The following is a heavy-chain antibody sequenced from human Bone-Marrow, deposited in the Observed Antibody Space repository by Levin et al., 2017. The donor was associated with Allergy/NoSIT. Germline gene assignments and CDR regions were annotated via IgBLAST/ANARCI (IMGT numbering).Heavy chain of an antibody. V-gene: IGHV3-21*06. CDR3: ARSIAVPGQYYFDE. CDR2: ISSRSKYI. CDR1: QFSFSSYS. J-gene: IGHJ4*02. D-gene: IGHD6-19*01. Sequence: GGSLRLSCAASQFSFSSYSMNWVRQAPGKGLEWVSFISSRSKYIYYADSVKGRVTISRDNAKNSLYLQMNSLRAEDTAVYFCARSIAVPGQYYFDEWGQGTLVTVSS.